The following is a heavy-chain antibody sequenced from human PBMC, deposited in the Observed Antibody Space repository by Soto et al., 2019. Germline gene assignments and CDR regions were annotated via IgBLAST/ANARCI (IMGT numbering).Heavy chain of an antibody. V-gene: IGHV1-58*01. D-gene: IGHD5-12*01. CDR1: GFTFTSSA. CDR2: IVVGSGNT. Sequence: ASVKVSCKASGFTFTSSAVQWVRQALGQRLEWIGLIVVGSGNTNYAQKFQERVTITRDISTSTAYMELSSLRSEDTAVYYCAVGYSGYDSAVDGGYYYGMDVSGRGTTVTVSS. J-gene: IGHJ6*02. CDR3: AVGYSGYDSAVDGGYYYGMDV.